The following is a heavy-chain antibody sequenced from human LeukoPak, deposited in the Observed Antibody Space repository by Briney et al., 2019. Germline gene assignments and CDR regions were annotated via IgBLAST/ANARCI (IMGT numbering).Heavy chain of an antibody. CDR1: RGSISSSSYY. J-gene: IGHJ4*02. CDR2: IYYSGST. V-gene: IGHV4-39*01. CDR3: ATIFHYDSSGFGY. Sequence: SETLSLTCTVSRGSISSSSYYWGWIRQPPGKGLEWIGTIYYSGSTYYNPSLKSRVTISVDTSKNQFSLKLSSVTAADTAVYYCATIFHYDSSGFGYWGQGTLVSVSS. D-gene: IGHD3-22*01.